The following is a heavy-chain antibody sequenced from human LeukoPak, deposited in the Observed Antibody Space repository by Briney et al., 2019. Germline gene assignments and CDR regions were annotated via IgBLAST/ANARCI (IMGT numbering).Heavy chain of an antibody. CDR3: ARDGDYSHGYGKDY. V-gene: IGHV3-30-3*01. Sequence: GGSLRLSCAASGFSFSVCSMHWVRQAPGKGLEWVARIASDGSNEDYADSVKGRFTISRDNSKNTLFLQINSLTSEDTAVYYCARDGDYSHGYGKDYWGQGTQVTVSS. D-gene: IGHD5-18*01. J-gene: IGHJ4*02. CDR2: IASDGSNE. CDR1: GFSFSVCS.